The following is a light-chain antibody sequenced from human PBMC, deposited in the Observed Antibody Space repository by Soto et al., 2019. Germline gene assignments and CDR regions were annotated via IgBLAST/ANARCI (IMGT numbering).Light chain of an antibody. J-gene: IGKJ1*01. CDR3: QQYGSSPPWT. CDR2: GAS. CDR1: QSVSSSY. Sequence: EIVLTQSPGTLSLSPGERATLSCRASQSVSSSYLAWYQQKPGQAPRLLIYGASSRATGIPDRFSGSGSGTDFTLTISRLEPEDFAVYYCQQYGSSPPWTFGQGTNVEL. V-gene: IGKV3-20*01.